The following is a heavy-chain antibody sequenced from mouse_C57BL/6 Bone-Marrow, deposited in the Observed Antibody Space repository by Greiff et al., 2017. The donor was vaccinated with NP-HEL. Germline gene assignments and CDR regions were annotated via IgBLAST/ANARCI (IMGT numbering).Heavy chain of an antibody. J-gene: IGHJ2*01. V-gene: IGHV5-4*03. Sequence: EVKLMESGGGLVKPGGSLKLSCAASGFTFSSYAMSWVRQTPEKRLEWVATISDGGSYTYYPDNVKGRFTISRDNAKNNLYLQMSHLKSEDTAMYYCARWYYGDYWGQGTTLTVSS. D-gene: IGHD1-1*02. CDR1: GFTFSSYA. CDR2: ISDGGSYT. CDR3: ARWYYGDY.